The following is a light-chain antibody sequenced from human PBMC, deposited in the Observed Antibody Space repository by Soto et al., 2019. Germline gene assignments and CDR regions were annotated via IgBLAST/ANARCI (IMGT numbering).Light chain of an antibody. V-gene: IGKV3-20*01. J-gene: IGKJ3*01. CDR3: QQYGSSLFT. CDR2: GAS. CDR1: QSVSSSY. Sequence: EIVLTQSPGTLSLSPGERATLSCRASQSVSSSYLAWYQQKPGQAPRLLIYGASSRATGIPDRFSGSGSGTDFTLCISRLEPEDFAVYYCQQYGSSLFTFGPGTKVDIK.